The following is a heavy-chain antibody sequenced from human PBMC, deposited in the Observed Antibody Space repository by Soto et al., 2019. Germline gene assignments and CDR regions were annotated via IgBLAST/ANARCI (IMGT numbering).Heavy chain of an antibody. V-gene: IGHV3-30-3*01. J-gene: IGHJ4*02. CDR2: ISYDGSNT. D-gene: IGHD5-12*01. Sequence: QVQLVESGGGVVQPGRSLRLSCAASGFTFSSYAMHWVRQAPVKGLEWVAVISYDGSNTYDADSVKGRFTISRDNSKNTLYLQMNSLRAEDTAVYYCAREGMVATMGTLDYWGQGTLVTVSS. CDR1: GFTFSSYA. CDR3: AREGMVATMGTLDY.